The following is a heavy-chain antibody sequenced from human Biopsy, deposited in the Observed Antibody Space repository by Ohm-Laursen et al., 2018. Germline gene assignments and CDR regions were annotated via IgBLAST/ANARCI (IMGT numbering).Heavy chain of an antibody. V-gene: IGHV3-21*01. D-gene: IGHD3-10*01. CDR3: ARDIYYITNGRAFDM. CDR2: ISGSSTYI. J-gene: IGHJ3*02. CDR1: GFTFSGFS. Sequence: GSLRLSCTASGFTFSGFSMNWVRQAPGKGLEWVSSISGSSTYIYYADSVKGRFTISRDNAKNSLSLQMNSLGVEDSAVYYCARDIYYITNGRAFDMWGQGTMVTVAS.